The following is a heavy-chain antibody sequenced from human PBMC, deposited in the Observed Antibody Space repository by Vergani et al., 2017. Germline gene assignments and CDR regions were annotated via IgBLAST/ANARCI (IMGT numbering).Heavy chain of an antibody. CDR3: VYRKTGCGTTGSFYPFYYYYYMDV. D-gene: IGHD1-7*01. V-gene: IGHV2-5*04. Sequence: QITLKESGPTLVKPTQTLTLTCTFSGFSLNTRGVSVAWIRQPPGKALDWLALIYWNDDQHYSPSLNNRVTITKDTSKNQVVLTMTNMDYVDTGTYYCVYRKTGCGTTGSFYPFYYYYYMDVWGKGTTVTVSS. CDR2: IYWNDDQ. J-gene: IGHJ6*03. CDR1: GFSLNTRGVS.